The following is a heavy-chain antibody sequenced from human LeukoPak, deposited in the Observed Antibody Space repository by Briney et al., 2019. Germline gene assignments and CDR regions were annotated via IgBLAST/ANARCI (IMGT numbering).Heavy chain of an antibody. CDR3: ARQLDFGVVIIRHNWFDP. Sequence: PSETLSLTCAVSVYSLSRGYYWGWIRQPPGKGLDWIGGIYHSGSTYYHPSLKSRVTISVDTSKHQFSLKLSSVTAADTAVYYCARQLDFGVVIIRHNWFDPWGQGTLVTVSS. CDR2: IYHSGST. J-gene: IGHJ5*02. CDR1: VYSLSRGYY. V-gene: IGHV4-38-2*01. D-gene: IGHD3-3*01.